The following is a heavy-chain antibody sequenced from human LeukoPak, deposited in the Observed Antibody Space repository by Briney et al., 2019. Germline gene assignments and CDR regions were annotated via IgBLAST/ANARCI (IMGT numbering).Heavy chain of an antibody. CDR2: INPSGGST. CDR1: GYTFTSYY. V-gene: IGHV1-46*01. CDR3: ARDIVVVPAATYGMDV. J-gene: IGHJ6*02. Sequence: ASVKVSCKASGYTFTSYYMHWVRQAPGQGLEWMGIINPSGGSTSYAQKFQGRVTMTRDTSTSTVYTELSSLRSEDTAVYYCARDIVVVPAATYGMDVWGQGTTVTVSS. D-gene: IGHD2-2*01.